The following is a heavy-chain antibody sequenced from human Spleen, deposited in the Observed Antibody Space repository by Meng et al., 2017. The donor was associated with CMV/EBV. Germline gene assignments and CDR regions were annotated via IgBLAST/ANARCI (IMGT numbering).Heavy chain of an antibody. J-gene: IGHJ4*02. CDR2: INPNSGGT. CDR3: ARGYGSSSFGY. D-gene: IGHD6-6*01. V-gene: IGHV1-2*02. CDR1: VYTGDY. Sequence: VQLVQSGSEMKRPGASVKVSGKASVYTGDYMHWVRQAPGQGLEWMGWINPNSGGTKYAKKFQGRVTMTRDTSISTAYMELSSLRSDDTAVYYCARGYGSSSFGYWGQGTLVTVSS.